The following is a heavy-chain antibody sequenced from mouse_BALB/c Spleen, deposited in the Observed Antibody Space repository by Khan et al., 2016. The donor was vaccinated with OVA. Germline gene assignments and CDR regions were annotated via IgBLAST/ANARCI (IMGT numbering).Heavy chain of an antibody. CDR1: GYSITSDYA. D-gene: IGHD2-3*01. V-gene: IGHV3-2*02. CDR2: ISSSGST. Sequence: EVQLQESGPGLVKPSQSLSHTCTVTGYSITSDYAWNWIRQFPGNKLEWMGYISSSGSTNYNPALKSRISITRDTSKNQFFLQLNSVTTEDTATYYCARDGSRYNYAMDYWGQGTSVTVSS. CDR3: ARDGSRYNYAMDY. J-gene: IGHJ4*01.